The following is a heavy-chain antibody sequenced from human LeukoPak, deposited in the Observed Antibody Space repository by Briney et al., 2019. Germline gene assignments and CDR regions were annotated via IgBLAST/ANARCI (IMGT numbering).Heavy chain of an antibody. CDR3: ASQGHHGKIVGTTLSYFYMDV. Sequence: SETLSLTCAVYGGFFSGYYWSWIRQPPGKGLEWIGEINHSGSTNYNPSLKSRVTISVDTSKNQFFLKLSSVTAADTAFYYCASQGHHGKIVGTTLSYFYMDVWGKGTTVTVSS. D-gene: IGHD1-26*01. J-gene: IGHJ6*03. CDR1: GGFFSGYY. CDR2: INHSGST. V-gene: IGHV4-34*01.